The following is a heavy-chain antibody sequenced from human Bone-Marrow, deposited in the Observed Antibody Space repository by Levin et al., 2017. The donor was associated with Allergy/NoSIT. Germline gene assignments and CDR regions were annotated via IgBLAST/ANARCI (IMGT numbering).Heavy chain of an antibody. CDR1: GFTFSSYA. D-gene: IGHD3-3*01. V-gene: IGHV3-23*01. Sequence: GESLKISCAASGFTFSSYAMSWVRQAPGKGLEWVSAISGSGGSTYYADSVKGRFTISRDNSKNTLYLQMNSLRAEDTAVYYCASLTYYDFWSGYTVFDYWGQGTLVTVSS. CDR2: ISGSGGST. CDR3: ASLTYYDFWSGYTVFDY. J-gene: IGHJ4*02.